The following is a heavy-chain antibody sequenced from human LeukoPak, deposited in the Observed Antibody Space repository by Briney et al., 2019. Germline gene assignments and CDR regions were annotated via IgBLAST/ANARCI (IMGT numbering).Heavy chain of an antibody. CDR1: GYAFISYG. D-gene: IGHD3-22*01. V-gene: IGHV1-18*01. Sequence: ASVKVSCKGSGYAFISYGISWVRQAPGQGLEWMGWISAYNGNPKYAQKFQGRVTMTTDTSTTTAYMELRSLRSDDTAVYYCAKDRSGYYYYWGQGTLVTVSS. CDR2: ISAYNGNP. CDR3: AKDRSGYYYY. J-gene: IGHJ4*02.